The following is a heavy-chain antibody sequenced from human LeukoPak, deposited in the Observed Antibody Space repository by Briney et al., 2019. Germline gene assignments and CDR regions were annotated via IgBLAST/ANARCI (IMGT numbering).Heavy chain of an antibody. Sequence: PSETLSLTCTVSGGPISSSSYYWGWIRQPPGKGLEWIGSIYYSGSTYYNPSLKSRVTISVDTSKNPFSLKLSSVTAADTAVYYCASGGGITMVPYYWGQGTLVTVSS. V-gene: IGHV4-39*01. D-gene: IGHD3-10*01. CDR2: IYYSGST. CDR1: GGPISSSSYY. CDR3: ASGGGITMVPYY. J-gene: IGHJ4*02.